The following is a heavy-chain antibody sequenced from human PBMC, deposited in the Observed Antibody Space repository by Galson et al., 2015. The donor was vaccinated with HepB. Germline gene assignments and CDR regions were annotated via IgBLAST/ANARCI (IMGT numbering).Heavy chain of an antibody. Sequence: SLRLSCAASGFKFDDYAMHWVRQAPGKGLEWVSGISRNSIDVGYADSVKGRFTISRDNAKNSLYLQMNSLTAEDTALYYCAKGPGYNSSPPGSWGQGTLVTVSS. CDR3: AKGPGYNSSPPGS. J-gene: IGHJ5*02. CDR1: GFKFDDYA. D-gene: IGHD6-13*01. V-gene: IGHV3-9*01. CDR2: ISRNSIDV.